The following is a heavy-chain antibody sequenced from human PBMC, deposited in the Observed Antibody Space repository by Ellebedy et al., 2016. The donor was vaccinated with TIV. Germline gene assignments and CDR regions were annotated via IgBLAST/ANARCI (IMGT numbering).Heavy chain of an antibody. CDR2: INSDGSST. D-gene: IGHD6-19*01. CDR3: ARIISSGAY. J-gene: IGHJ4*02. V-gene: IGHV3-74*01. Sequence: GESLKISCAASGFTFSGYYMSWFRQAPGKGLVWVSRINSDGSSTTYADSVKGRFTISRDNAKNTLYLQMNSLRDEDTAVYYCARIISSGAYWGQGTLVTVSS. CDR1: GFTFSGYY.